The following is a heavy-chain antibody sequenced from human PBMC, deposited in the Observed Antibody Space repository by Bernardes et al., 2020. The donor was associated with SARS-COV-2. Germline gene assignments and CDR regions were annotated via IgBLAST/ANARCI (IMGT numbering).Heavy chain of an antibody. CDR3: ARELPIDSSCYPRGGYGMDV. CDR2: ISAYNGNT. V-gene: IGHV1-18*01. J-gene: IGHJ6*02. Sequence: ASVKVSCKASGYTFTSYGISWVRQAPGQGLEWMGWISAYNGNTNYAQKLQGRVTMTTDTSTSTAYMELRSLRSDDTAVYYCARELPIDSSCYPRGGYGMDVWGQGTTVTVSS. D-gene: IGHD3-22*01. CDR1: GYTFTSYG.